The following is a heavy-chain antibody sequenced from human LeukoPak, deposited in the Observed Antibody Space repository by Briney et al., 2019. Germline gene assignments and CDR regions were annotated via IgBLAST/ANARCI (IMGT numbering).Heavy chain of an antibody. J-gene: IGHJ4*02. CDR1: GGSISSYY. Sequence: PSETLSLTCTVSGGSISSYYWGWIRQPPGKGLEWIGSIYYSGSTYYNPSLKSRVTISVDTSKNQFSLKLSSVTAADTAVYYCARKEGIYFDYWGQGTLVTVSS. CDR3: ARKEGIYFDY. CDR2: IYYSGST. D-gene: IGHD3-10*01. V-gene: IGHV4-39*01.